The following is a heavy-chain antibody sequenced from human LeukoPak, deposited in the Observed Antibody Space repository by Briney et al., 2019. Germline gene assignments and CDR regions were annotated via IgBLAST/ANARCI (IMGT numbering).Heavy chain of an antibody. CDR2: ISSSSSYI. Sequence: GGSLRLSCAASGFTFSSYNMNWVRQAPGKGLEWVSSISSSSSYIYYADSVKGRFTISRDNSKNTLYLQMNSLRAEDTAVYYCARVAAGTTRRWFDPWGQGTLVTVSS. D-gene: IGHD1-1*01. CDR3: ARVAAGTTRRWFDP. CDR1: GFTFSSYN. V-gene: IGHV3-21*06. J-gene: IGHJ5*02.